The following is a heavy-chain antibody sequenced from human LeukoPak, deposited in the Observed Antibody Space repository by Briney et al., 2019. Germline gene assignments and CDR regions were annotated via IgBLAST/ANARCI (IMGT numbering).Heavy chain of an antibody. J-gene: IGHJ4*02. V-gene: IGHV3-30*18. CDR1: GFTFYTYG. Sequence: PGGSLRLSCAASGFTFYTYGMHWVRQAPGKGLEWVSVIANDGTNEYYADSVKGRFTISRDNSKNTLYLQMNSLRAEDTAVYYCAKVGPYYDSSGPFDYWGQGTLVTVSS. CDR2: IANDGTNE. D-gene: IGHD3-22*01. CDR3: AKVGPYYDSSGPFDY.